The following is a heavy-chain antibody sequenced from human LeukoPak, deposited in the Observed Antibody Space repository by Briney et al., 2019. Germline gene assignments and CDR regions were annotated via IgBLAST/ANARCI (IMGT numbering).Heavy chain of an antibody. CDR3: ARVGNTWIQLEY. V-gene: IGHV4-30-2*01. J-gene: IGHJ4*02. Sequence: PSETLSLTCTVSGGSISSDGYSWNWTRQPLGKGLEWIGYIYHSGSTYYNPSLKSRVTISVDRSKNQFSLKLSSVTAADTAVYYCARVGNTWIQLEYWGQGTLVTVSS. CDR1: GGSISSDGYS. CDR2: IYHSGST. D-gene: IGHD5-18*01.